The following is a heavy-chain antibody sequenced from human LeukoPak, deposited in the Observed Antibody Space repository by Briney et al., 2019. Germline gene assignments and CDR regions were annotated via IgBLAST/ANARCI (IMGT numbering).Heavy chain of an antibody. J-gene: IGHJ4*02. D-gene: IGHD2-2*02. CDR2: INHSGST. Sequence: SETLSLTCAVYGGSFSGYYWSWIRQPPGKGPEWIGEINHSGSTNYNPSLKSRVTISVDTSKDQFSLKLSSVTAADTAVYYCASLSNTRDYWGQGTLVTVSS. V-gene: IGHV4-34*01. CDR1: GGSFSGYY. CDR3: ASLSNTRDY.